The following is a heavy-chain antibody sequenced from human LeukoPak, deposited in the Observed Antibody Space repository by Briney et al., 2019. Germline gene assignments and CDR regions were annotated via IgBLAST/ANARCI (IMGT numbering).Heavy chain of an antibody. CDR3: AKDGVVSSWYVDYFDY. CDR1: GFTFSSYA. V-gene: IGHV3-23*01. J-gene: IGHJ4*02. D-gene: IGHD6-13*01. CDR2: ISGSGGST. Sequence: GGSLRLSCAASGFTFSSYAMSWVRQAPGKGLEWVSAISGSGGSTYYADSVKGRFTISRDNSKNTLYLQMDSLRAEDTAVYYCAKDGVVSSWYVDYFDYWGQGTLVTVSS.